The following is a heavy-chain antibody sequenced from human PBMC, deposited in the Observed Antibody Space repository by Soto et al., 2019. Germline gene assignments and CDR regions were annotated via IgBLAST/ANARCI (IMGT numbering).Heavy chain of an antibody. CDR1: GGSISGYY. CDR2: IYTSGST. CDR3: ASNYDKYYYYGMDV. D-gene: IGHD4-4*01. Sequence: SETLSLTCSVSGGSISGYYWSWIRQPAGKGLEWIGRIYTSGSTNYNPSLKSRVTMSVDTSKNQFSLKLSSVTAADTAVYYCASNYDKYYYYGMDVWGQGTTVTVSS. J-gene: IGHJ6*02. V-gene: IGHV4-4*07.